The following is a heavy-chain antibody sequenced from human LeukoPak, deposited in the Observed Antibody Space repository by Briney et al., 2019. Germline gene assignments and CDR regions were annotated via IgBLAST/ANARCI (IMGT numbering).Heavy chain of an antibody. J-gene: IGHJ5*02. D-gene: IGHD3-16*02. V-gene: IGHV1-46*01. Sequence: ASVKVSCKASGYTLISSYIHWVRQAPGQGLEWMGIINPSGGSTSYAQKFQGRVTMTRDMSTTTDYLELSSLISEDTAVYYCARDNSVGDIAWWFDPWGQGTLVTVSS. CDR1: GYTLISSY. CDR2: INPSGGST. CDR3: ARDNSVGDIAWWFDP.